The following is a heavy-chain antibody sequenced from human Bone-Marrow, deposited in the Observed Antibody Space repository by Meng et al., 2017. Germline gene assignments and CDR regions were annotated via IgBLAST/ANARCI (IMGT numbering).Heavy chain of an antibody. J-gene: IGHJ4*02. Sequence: QVQLHESGPGLVKPSQTLSLNCTVSGGSISSGYYYWSWLRQPPGKGLEWFGYIYNSGSTYYNPSLKSRVTISVDTSKNQCSLKLRFVTAADTAVYYCAREGRSHQVGVSVYWGQGNLVTVSS. D-gene: IGHD2-21*01. CDR1: GGSISSGYYY. V-gene: IGHV4-30-4*01. CDR2: IYNSGST. CDR3: AREGRSHQVGVSVY.